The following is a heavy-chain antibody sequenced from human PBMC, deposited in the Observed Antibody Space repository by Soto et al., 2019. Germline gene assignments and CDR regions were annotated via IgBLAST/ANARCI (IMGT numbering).Heavy chain of an antibody. Sequence: EVQVVESGGGLVQPGGSLRLSCAASGFTFSSNSMNWVRQAPGKGLEWISYISSSSSTIYADSVKGRFPISRDNAKNSPHLQMNSLRDEDTDVYYCATVIWSGHLTSDLWGQATLVTVSS. CDR2: ISSSSSTI. D-gene: IGHD3-3*01. J-gene: IGHJ5*02. V-gene: IGHV3-48*02. CDR1: GFTFSSNS. CDR3: ATVIWSGHLTSDL.